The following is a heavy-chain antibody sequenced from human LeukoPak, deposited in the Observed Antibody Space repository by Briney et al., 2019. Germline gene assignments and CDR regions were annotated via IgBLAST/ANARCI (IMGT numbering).Heavy chain of an antibody. J-gene: IGHJ4*02. V-gene: IGHV3-30-3*01. CDR1: GFTFSSYA. CDR3: AREPGGSYPPRFDY. Sequence: GESLKISCAASGFTFSSYAIHWVRQAPGKGLEWVAVISYDGSTKYYADSVKGRFTISRDNSKNTLYLQMNSLRAEDTAVYYCAREPGGSYPPRFDYWGQGTLVTVSS. D-gene: IGHD1-26*01. CDR2: ISYDGSTK.